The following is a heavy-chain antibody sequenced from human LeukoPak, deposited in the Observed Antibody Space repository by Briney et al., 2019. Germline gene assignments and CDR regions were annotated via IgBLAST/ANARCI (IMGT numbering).Heavy chain of an antibody. CDR2: TIPIFGTA. Sequence: SVKVSCKASGGTFSSYAISWVRQAPGQGLEWMGGTIPIFGTANYAQKFQGRVTITADESTSTAYMELSSLRSEDTAVYYCAREETTPDAFDIWGQGTMVTVSS. CDR3: AREETTPDAFDI. CDR1: GGTFSSYA. D-gene: IGHD4-11*01. V-gene: IGHV1-69*01. J-gene: IGHJ3*02.